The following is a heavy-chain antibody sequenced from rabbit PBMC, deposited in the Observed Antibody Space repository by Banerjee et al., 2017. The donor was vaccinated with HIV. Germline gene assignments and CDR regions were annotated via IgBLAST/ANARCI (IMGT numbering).Heavy chain of an antibody. V-gene: IGHV1S45*01. Sequence: QEQLEESGGDLVKPEGSLTLTCTASGFSFSNKYVMSWVRQAPGKGLEWIGCINTGSGSAYYASWGKGRFTTSKTSATTVTLQMTSLTAADTASEFGARDVTGGDWELWGPGTLVTVS. J-gene: IGHJ6*01. CDR2: INTGSGSA. CDR3: ARDVTGGDWEL. D-gene: IGHD2-1*01. CDR1: GFSFSNKYV.